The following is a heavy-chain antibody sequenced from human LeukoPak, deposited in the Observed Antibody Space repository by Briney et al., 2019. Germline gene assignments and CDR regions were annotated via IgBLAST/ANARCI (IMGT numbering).Heavy chain of an antibody. V-gene: IGHV3-74*01. CDR1: GFTFSTYW. D-gene: IGHD3-10*01. J-gene: IGHJ4*01. CDR3: VSSPSFLDY. Sequence: GGSLRLSCAASGFTFSTYWMHWVRQAPGKGLVWVSRINSDGSATTYADSVKGRFTISRDNAKNTLYLQMNSLRAEDTAVYYCVSSPSFLDYWGHGTLVTVSS. CDR2: INSDGSAT.